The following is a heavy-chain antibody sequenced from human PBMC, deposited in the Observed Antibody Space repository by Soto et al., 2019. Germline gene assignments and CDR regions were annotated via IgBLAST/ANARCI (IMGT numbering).Heavy chain of an antibody. CDR1: GFTFSSYA. J-gene: IGHJ4*02. CDR3: AKYSSSWYYFDY. V-gene: IGHV3-23*01. D-gene: IGHD6-13*01. Sequence: EVQLLESGGGLVQPGGSLRLSCAASGFTFSSYAMSWVHQAPGKGLEWVSAISGSGGSTYYADSVKGRFTISRDNSKNTLYLQMNSLRAEDTAVYYCAKYSSSWYYFDYWGQGTLVTVSS. CDR2: ISGSGGST.